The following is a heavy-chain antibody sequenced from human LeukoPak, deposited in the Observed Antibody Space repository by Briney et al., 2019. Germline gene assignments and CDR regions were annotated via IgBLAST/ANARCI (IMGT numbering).Heavy chain of an antibody. CDR2: IYTSGST. CDR1: GGSISSYY. J-gene: IGHJ3*02. CDR3: ARGGLGYCSGGSCGAFDI. D-gene: IGHD2-15*01. Sequence: KPSETLSLTCTVSGGSISSYYWSWIRQPAGKGLEWIGRIYTSGSTNYNPSLKSRVTMSADTSKNQFSLKLSSVTAADTAVYYCARGGLGYCSGGSCGAFDIWGQGTMVTVSS. V-gene: IGHV4-4*07.